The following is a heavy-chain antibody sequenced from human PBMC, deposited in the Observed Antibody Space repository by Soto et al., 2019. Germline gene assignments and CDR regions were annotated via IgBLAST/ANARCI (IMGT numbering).Heavy chain of an antibody. CDR2: ISGSGGST. J-gene: IGHJ4*02. CDR1: GFTFSSYA. Sequence: EVQLLESGGGLVQPGGSLRLSCAASGFTFSSYAMSWVRQAPGKGLEWVSAISGSGGSTYYADSVKGRFTISRDNSRFSLYLQMNSRRAEDTAVYYCARRSSGWYFDYWGQGTLVTVSS. V-gene: IGHV3-23*01. CDR3: ARRSSGWYFDY. D-gene: IGHD6-19*01.